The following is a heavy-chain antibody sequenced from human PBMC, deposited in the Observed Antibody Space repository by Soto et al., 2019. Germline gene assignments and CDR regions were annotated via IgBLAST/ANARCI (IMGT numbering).Heavy chain of an antibody. CDR3: VRPLPSGQTHARDV. CDR2: IYNDGAT. V-gene: IGHV3-53*01. CDR1: GLPVAGSY. J-gene: IGHJ6*02. Sequence: GGSLRLSCVASGLPVAGSYMAWVRQAPGKGLEWASVIYNDGATYYSQSVEGRFTISRDTSKNTLYLQMDRLRDEDTAVYYCVRPLPSGQTHARDVWGQGTTVTVSS. D-gene: IGHD3-10*01.